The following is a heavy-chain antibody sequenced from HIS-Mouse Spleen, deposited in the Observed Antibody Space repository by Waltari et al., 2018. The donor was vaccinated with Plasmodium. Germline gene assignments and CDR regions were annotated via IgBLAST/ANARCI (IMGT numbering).Heavy chain of an antibody. Sequence: EVQLVESWGGLVQPGGSLRLSCEASGFTFSSYWMSWVRQAPGKGLEWVANIKQDGSEKYYVDSVKDRFTISRDNAKNSLYLQMNSLRAEDTAVYYCASSWYWYFDLWGRGTLVTVSS. D-gene: IGHD6-13*01. CDR2: IKQDGSEK. CDR1: GFTFSSYW. CDR3: ASSWYWYFDL. V-gene: IGHV3-7*01. J-gene: IGHJ2*01.